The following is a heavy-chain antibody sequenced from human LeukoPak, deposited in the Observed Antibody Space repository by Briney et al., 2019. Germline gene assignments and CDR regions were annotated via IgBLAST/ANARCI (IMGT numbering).Heavy chain of an antibody. CDR2: IYPGDSDT. J-gene: IGHJ3*02. Sequence: GESLKISCEGSGSIFTSYWIGWVRQLPGKGLEWMGIIYPGDSDTRYSPSFQGQVTISADKSISTAYLQWSSLKASDTAMYYCARRVAYCGGDCYHDAFDIWGQGTMVTVSS. V-gene: IGHV5-51*01. D-gene: IGHD2-21*02. CDR1: GSIFTSYW. CDR3: ARRVAYCGGDCYHDAFDI.